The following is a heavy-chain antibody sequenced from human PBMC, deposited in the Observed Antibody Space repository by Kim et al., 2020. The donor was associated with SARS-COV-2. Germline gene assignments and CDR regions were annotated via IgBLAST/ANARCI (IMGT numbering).Heavy chain of an antibody. V-gene: IGHV4-59*01. J-gene: IGHJ6*02. D-gene: IGHD5-12*01. Sequence: SETLSLTCTVSGGSISSYYWSWIRQPPGKGLEWIGYIYYSGSTNYNPSLKSRVTISVDTSKNQFSLKLSSVTAADTAVYYCARGFPYSGYDYYYYYYGMDVWGQGTTVTVSS. CDR2: IYYSGST. CDR1: GGSISSYY. CDR3: ARGFPYSGYDYYYYYYGMDV.